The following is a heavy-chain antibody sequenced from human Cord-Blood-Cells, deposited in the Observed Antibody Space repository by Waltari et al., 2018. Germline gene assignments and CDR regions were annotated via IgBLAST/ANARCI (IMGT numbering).Heavy chain of an antibody. Sequence: EVQLVESGGGLVQPGGALRLSCSASGLTFSSHWMPWVREAPGTGLVWVSRINSDGSRTSYADSVKGRFTISRDNAKNTLYLQMNRLRAEATAVYYCAREQIVVVTAIDYWGQGTLVTVSS. CDR3: AREQIVVVTAIDY. D-gene: IGHD2-21*02. CDR1: GLTFSSHW. V-gene: IGHV3-74*01. J-gene: IGHJ4*02. CDR2: INSDGSRT.